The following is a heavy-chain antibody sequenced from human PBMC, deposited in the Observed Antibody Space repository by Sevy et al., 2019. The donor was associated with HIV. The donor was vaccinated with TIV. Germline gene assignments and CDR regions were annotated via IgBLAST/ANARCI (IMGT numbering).Heavy chain of an antibody. J-gene: IGHJ1*01. V-gene: IGHV3-48*03. D-gene: IGHD2-15*01. CDR2: ISSSGSTI. CDR1: GLTFSSYE. CDR3: AGYCSGGSCGYFQH. Sequence: GGSLRLSCAASGLTFSSYEMNWVRQAPGKGLEWVSHISSSGSTIYYADSVKGRFTISRDNAKNSLYLQMNSLRAEDTAVYYCAGYCSGGSCGYFQHWGQGTLVTVSS.